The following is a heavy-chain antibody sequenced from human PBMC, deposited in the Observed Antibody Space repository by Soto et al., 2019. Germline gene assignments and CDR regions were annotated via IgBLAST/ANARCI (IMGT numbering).Heavy chain of an antibody. Sequence: GGSLRLSCAASGFTVSSNYMSWVRQAPGKGLEWVSVIYSGGSTYYADSVKGRFTISRDNSKNTLYLQMNSLRAEDTAVYYCARGDILTGYYFDYWGQGTLVTVSS. D-gene: IGHD3-9*01. CDR1: GFTVSSNY. V-gene: IGHV3-66*01. J-gene: IGHJ4*02. CDR2: IYSGGST. CDR3: ARGDILTGYYFDY.